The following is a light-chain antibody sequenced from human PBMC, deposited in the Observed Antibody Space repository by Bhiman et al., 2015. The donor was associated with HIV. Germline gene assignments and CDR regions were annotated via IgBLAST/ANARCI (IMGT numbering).Light chain of an antibody. CDR1: TSDVGGYKY. J-gene: IGLJ1*01. CDR3: TSYTISSLYV. Sequence: QSALPQPASVSGSPGQSISISCTGTTSDVGGYKYVSWYQQHPGKAPKLMIYDVSKRPSGVSNRFSGSKSGNTASLTISGLQAEDEADYYCTSYTISSLYVFGTGTKVTVL. V-gene: IGLV2-14*01. CDR2: DVS.